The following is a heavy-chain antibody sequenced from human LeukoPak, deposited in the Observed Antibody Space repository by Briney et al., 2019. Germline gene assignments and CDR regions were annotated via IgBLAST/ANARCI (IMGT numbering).Heavy chain of an antibody. CDR2: ISSSSSYI. Sequence: PGGSLRLSCAASGFTFSSYSMNWVRQAPGKGLEWVSSISSSSSYIYYADSVKGRFTISRDNAKNSLYLQMNSLRAEDTAVYYCASSPIAAAGFINYWGQGTLVTVSS. D-gene: IGHD6-13*01. V-gene: IGHV3-21*01. CDR1: GFTFSSYS. J-gene: IGHJ4*02. CDR3: ASSPIAAAGFINY.